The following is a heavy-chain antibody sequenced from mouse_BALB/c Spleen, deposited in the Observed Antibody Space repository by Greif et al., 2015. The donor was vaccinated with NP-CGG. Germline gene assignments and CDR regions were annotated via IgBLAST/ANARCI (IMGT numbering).Heavy chain of an antibody. CDR3: ARRYGNYNAMDY. J-gene: IGHJ4*01. D-gene: IGHD2-1*01. Sequence: VKLMESGPGLVQPSQSLSITCTVSGFSLTSYGVHWVRQSPGKGLEWLGVIWGGGSTDYNAAFISRLGISKDNSKSQVFFKMNSLQADDTAIYYCARRYGNYNAMDYWGQGTSVTVSS. CDR1: GFSLTSYG. CDR2: IWGGGST. V-gene: IGHV2-4-1*01.